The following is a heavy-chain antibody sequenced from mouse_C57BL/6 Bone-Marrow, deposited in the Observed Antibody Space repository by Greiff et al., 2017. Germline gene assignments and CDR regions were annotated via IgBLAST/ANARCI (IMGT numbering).Heavy chain of an antibody. CDR1: GYAFTNYL. CDR2: INPGSGGT. D-gene: IGHD2-1*01. Sequence: QVQLQQSGAELVRPGTSVKVSCKASGYAFTNYLIEWVKQRPGQGLEWIGVINPGSGGTNYNEKFKGKATLTADKSSSTTYMQLSSLTSEDSAVYCCARRGGNYLVYYFDYWGQGTTLTVSS. CDR3: ARRGGNYLVYYFDY. V-gene: IGHV1-54*01. J-gene: IGHJ2*01.